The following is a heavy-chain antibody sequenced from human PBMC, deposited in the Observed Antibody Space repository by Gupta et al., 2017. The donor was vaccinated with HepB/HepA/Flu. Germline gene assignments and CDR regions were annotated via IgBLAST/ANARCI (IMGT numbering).Heavy chain of an antibody. D-gene: IGHD6-13*01. CDR2: IYYSGST. CDR3: AKETGSSSWYQDTGKWFDP. CDR1: GGSISNYY. J-gene: IGHJ5*02. Sequence: TCTVSGGSISNYYWSWIRQPPGKGLEWIGYIYYSGSTNYNPSLKSRVTISVDTSKDQFFLNLNSVTAADTAVYYCAKETGSSSWYQDTGKWFDPWGQGTLVTVAS. V-gene: IGHV4-59*01.